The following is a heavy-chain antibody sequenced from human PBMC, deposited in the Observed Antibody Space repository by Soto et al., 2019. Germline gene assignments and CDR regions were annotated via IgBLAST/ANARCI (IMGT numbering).Heavy chain of an antibody. CDR2: ITSSSDTI. CDR1: GCTLSSFH. J-gene: IGHJ6*02. V-gene: IGHV3-48*02. Sequence: PGGSLRLSCAGSGCTLSSFHMNCVRQAPGRGLEWVAYITSSSDTIYYSDSVKGRFTISRDNGKNSLFLQMNSLRDEDTAVYYCARVVVVIPPGYYYAMDVWGQGTTVTVSS. D-gene: IGHD3-22*01. CDR3: ARVVVVIPPGYYYAMDV.